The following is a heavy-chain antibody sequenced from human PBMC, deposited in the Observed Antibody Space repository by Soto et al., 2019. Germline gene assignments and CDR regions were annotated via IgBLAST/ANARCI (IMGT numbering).Heavy chain of an antibody. J-gene: IGHJ5*02. CDR1: GYTFTGYY. Sequence: QVQLVQSGAEVKKPGASVKVSCKASGYTFTGYYMHWVRQAPGQGLEWMGWINPTSGGTNYEQKFQGWVTMTRDTSISTAYRELSRLRSDDTAVYSCAREGGGPSWFDPWGQGTLVTVSS. CDR3: AREGGGPSWFDP. D-gene: IGHD2-15*01. CDR2: INPTSGGT. V-gene: IGHV1-2*04.